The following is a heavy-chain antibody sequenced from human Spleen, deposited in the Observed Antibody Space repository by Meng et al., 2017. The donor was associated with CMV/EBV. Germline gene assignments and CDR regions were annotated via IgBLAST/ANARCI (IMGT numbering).Heavy chain of an antibody. CDR1: GFIFSSYG. Sequence: GESLKISCAASGFIFSSYGIHWVRQAPGKGLEWVAFIRYDGSDKDYADSVKGRFTISRDNSKNTLYLQMNSLRAEDTAVYYCAKADEGHPLDFWGQGTVVTVSS. CDR2: IRYDGSDK. V-gene: IGHV3-30*02. J-gene: IGHJ4*02. D-gene: IGHD5-24*01. CDR3: AKADEGHPLDF.